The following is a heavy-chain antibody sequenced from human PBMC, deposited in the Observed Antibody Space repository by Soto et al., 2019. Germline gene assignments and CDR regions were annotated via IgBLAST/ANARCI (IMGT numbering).Heavy chain of an antibody. D-gene: IGHD6-13*01. CDR2: ISSSSTI. CDR1: GFTFSSYS. V-gene: IGHV3-48*02. CDR3: ARDVAAGAFDI. Sequence: EVQLVESGGGLVQPGGSLRLSCAASGFTFSSYSMNWVRQAPGKGLEWVSYISSSSTIYYADSVKGRFTISRDNAKNSLYLQMNSLRDEDTAVYYCARDVAAGAFDIWGQGTMVTVSS. J-gene: IGHJ3*02.